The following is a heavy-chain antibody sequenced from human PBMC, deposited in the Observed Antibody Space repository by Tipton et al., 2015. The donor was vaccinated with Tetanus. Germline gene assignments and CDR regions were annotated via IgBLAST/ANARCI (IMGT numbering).Heavy chain of an antibody. CDR1: GFTFSSYE. Sequence: SLRLSCAASGFTFSSYEMNWVRQAPGKGLEWVSYISSSGSTIYYADSVKGRFTISRDNAKNSLYLQMNSLRAEDTAVYYCARDGLRSPGMDVWGQGTTVTVPS. J-gene: IGHJ6*02. D-gene: IGHD3-3*01. V-gene: IGHV3-48*03. CDR3: ARDGLRSPGMDV. CDR2: ISSSGSTI.